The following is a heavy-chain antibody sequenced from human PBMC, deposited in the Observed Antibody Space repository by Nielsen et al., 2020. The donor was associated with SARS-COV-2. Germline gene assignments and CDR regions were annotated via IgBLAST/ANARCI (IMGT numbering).Heavy chain of an antibody. V-gene: IGHV1-2*06. CDR1: GYTFTGYS. Sequence: ASVKVSCKASGYTFTGYSMHWVRHDPGQGIECMGRINPNSGGTNYAQKFQGRVTMTRDTSISTAYMEMSRLRSDDTAVYYCAVPWESRTPYYYDLYGMDVWAKGPRSPSP. D-gene: IGHD1-14*01. J-gene: IGHJ6*02. CDR3: AVPWESRTPYYYDLYGMDV. CDR2: INPNSGGT.